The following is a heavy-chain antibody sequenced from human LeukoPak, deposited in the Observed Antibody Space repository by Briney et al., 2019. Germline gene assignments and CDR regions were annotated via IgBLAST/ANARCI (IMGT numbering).Heavy chain of an antibody. D-gene: IGHD3-22*01. CDR1: GFTFSNAW. CDR2: IKSKTDGGTT. J-gene: IGHJ4*02. V-gene: IGHV3-15*01. Sequence: GGSLRLSCAASGFTFSNAWMSWVRQAPGRGLEWVGRIKSKTDGGTTDYAAPVKGRFTISRDDSKNTLYLQMNSLKTEDTAVYYCTTDVVRYYYDSSGHDYWGQGTLVTVSS. CDR3: TTDVVRYYYDSSGHDY.